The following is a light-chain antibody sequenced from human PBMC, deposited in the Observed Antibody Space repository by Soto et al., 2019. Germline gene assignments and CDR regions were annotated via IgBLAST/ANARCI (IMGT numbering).Light chain of an antibody. CDR2: GAS. Sequence: EIVLTQSPGTLPLSPGERATLSCRASQSVSSNYLVWYQQKPGQAPRPLIYGASSSATGIPDRFSGSWSGTDFTLTISRLEPEDFAVYYCQQYANSPFTFGQGTKLEIK. CDR1: QSVSSNY. V-gene: IGKV3-20*01. J-gene: IGKJ2*01. CDR3: QQYANSPFT.